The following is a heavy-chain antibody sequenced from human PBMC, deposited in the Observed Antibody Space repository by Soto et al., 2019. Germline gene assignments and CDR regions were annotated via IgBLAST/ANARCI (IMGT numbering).Heavy chain of an antibody. CDR2: IIPVFQTA. Sequence: QEQLVQSGAEVKKPGSSVKVSCKASGGLFSSYPISWVRQVPGQVLEWMGGIIPVFQTAYYTQRFQGRVTITADEFTNTAYMELSSLRSEDTALYSCARGGSGYTWFKEFWGQGTMFTVSS. CDR1: GGLFSSYP. D-gene: IGHD3-22*01. CDR3: ARGGSGYTWFKEF. V-gene: IGHV1-69*01. J-gene: IGHJ4*02.